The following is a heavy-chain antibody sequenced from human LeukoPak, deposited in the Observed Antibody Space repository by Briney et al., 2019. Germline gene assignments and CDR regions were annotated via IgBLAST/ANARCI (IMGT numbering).Heavy chain of an antibody. V-gene: IGHV1-2*04. CDR1: GYTFTGYY. J-gene: IGHJ4*02. Sequence: ASVKVSCKASGYTFTGYYMRWVRQAPGQGLEWMGWINPNSGGTNYAQKFQGWVTMTRDTSISTAYMELSRLRSDDTAVYYCARDRRDGDETFDYWGQGTLVTVSS. D-gene: IGHD4-17*01. CDR2: INPNSGGT. CDR3: ARDRRDGDETFDY.